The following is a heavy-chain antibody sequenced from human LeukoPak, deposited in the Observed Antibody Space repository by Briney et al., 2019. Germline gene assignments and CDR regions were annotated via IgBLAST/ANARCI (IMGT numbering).Heavy chain of an antibody. CDR1: GFTFSSYE. CDR3: ARDQETTAYYYYGMDV. Sequence: GGSLRLSCAASGFTFSSYEMNWVRQAPGKGLESVSYISSSGSTIYYADSVKGRFTISRDNAKNSLYLQMNSLRAEDTAVYYCARDQETTAYYYYGMDVWGQGTTVTVSS. V-gene: IGHV3-48*03. J-gene: IGHJ6*02. D-gene: IGHD1-1*01. CDR2: ISSSGSTI.